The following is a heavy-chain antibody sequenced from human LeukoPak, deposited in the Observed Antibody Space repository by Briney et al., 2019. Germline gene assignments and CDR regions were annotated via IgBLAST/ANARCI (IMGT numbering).Heavy chain of an antibody. CDR3: ARGGEVVPAAIDY. D-gene: IGHD2-2*02. J-gene: IGHJ4*02. V-gene: IGHV4-59*01. Sequence: SETLSLTCTVSGGSISSYYWSWIRQPPGKGLEWIGYIYYSGSTNYNPSLKSRVTISVDTSKNQFSLKLSSVTAADTAVYYCARGGEVVPAAIDYWGQGTLVTVSS. CDR2: IYYSGST. CDR1: GGSISSYY.